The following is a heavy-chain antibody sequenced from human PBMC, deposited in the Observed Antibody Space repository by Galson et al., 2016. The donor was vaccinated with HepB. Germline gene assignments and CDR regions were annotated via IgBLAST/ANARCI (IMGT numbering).Heavy chain of an antibody. D-gene: IGHD3-3*01. J-gene: IGHJ4*02. Sequence: SLRLSCAVSGLTFKDYDMHWVRQAPGKGLEYVSAIKSNGNTLHYADSVRDRFTISRDNAKNTLYLPLTNLRLEDTAIYYCLIAEFDFWSGSPLDYWGQGTLVIVSS. CDR3: LIAEFDFWSGSPLDY. V-gene: IGHV3-64D*06. CDR2: IKSNGNTL. CDR1: GLTFKDYD.